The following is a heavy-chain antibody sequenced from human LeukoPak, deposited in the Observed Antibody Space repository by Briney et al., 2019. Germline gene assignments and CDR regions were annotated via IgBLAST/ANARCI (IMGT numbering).Heavy chain of an antibody. CDR1: GYTFTGYY. D-gene: IGHD3-9*01. CDR3: ARESATGYYKSDY. Sequence: ASVKVSCKASGYTFTGYYMHWVRQAPGQGLEWMGRISAYNGNTNYAQKLQGRVTMTTDTSTSTAYMELRSLRSDDTAVYYCARESATGYYKSDYWGQGTLVTVSS. J-gene: IGHJ4*02. V-gene: IGHV1-18*04. CDR2: ISAYNGNT.